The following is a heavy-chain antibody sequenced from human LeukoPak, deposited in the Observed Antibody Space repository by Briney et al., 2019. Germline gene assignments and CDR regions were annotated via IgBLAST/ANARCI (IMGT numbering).Heavy chain of an antibody. J-gene: IGHJ3*02. CDR2: IYYSGST. D-gene: IGHD1-26*01. Sequence: TSETLSLTCTVSGGSISSYYWSWTRQPPGKGLEWIGYIYYSGSTNYNPFLKSRVTISVDTSKNQFSLKLSSVTAADTAVYYCAREVLGGSYQPGAFDIWGQGTMVTVSS. V-gene: IGHV4-59*01. CDR3: AREVLGGSYQPGAFDI. CDR1: GGSISSYY.